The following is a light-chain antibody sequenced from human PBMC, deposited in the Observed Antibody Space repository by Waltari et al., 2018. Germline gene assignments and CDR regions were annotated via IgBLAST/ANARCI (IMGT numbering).Light chain of an antibody. V-gene: IGKV4-1*01. Sequence: DIVMTQSPDSLAMSLGERATINCRSSRSILSSANNKNYLGWYQKKPGQPPKLLFYWASTRQSGVPDRFSASGSGTDVSLTISSLQAEDVAVYYCQEYYTIPPWAFGQGTKVEIK. J-gene: IGKJ1*01. CDR2: WAS. CDR1: RSILSSANNKNY. CDR3: QEYYTIPPWA.